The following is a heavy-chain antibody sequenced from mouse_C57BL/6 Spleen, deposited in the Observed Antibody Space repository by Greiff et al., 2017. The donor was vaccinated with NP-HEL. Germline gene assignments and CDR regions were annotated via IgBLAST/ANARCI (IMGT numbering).Heavy chain of an antibody. J-gene: IGHJ2*01. CDR3: ARDLTYGSSFDY. Sequence: VQVVESDAELVKPGASVKISCKVSGYTFTDHTIHWMKQRPEQGLEWIGYIYPRDGSTKYNEKFKGKATLTADKSSSTAYMQLNSLTSEDSAVYFCARDLTYGSSFDYWGQGTTLTVSS. V-gene: IGHV1-78*01. D-gene: IGHD1-1*01. CDR1: GYTFTDHT. CDR2: IYPRDGST.